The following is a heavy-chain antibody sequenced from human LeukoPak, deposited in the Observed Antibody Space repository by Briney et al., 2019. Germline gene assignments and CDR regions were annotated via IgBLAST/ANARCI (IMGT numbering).Heavy chain of an antibody. CDR3: VKDRTTGGYSSSWPTFPH. J-gene: IGHJ1*01. D-gene: IGHD6-13*01. CDR2: VSGNGGIT. Sequence: PGGSLRLSCSASGFTFSSYAVHWVRQAPGKGLEFVSTVSGNGGITYHADSVKGRFTMSRDNSKNTLYLQMSSLRAEDTAVYYCVKDRTTGGYSSSWPTFPHWGQGTLVTVSS. CDR1: GFTFSSYA. V-gene: IGHV3-64D*09.